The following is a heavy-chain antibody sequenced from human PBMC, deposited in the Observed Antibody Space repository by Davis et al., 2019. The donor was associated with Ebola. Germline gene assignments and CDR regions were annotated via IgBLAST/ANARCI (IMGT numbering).Heavy chain of an antibody. D-gene: IGHD4-11*01. CDR3: AREHDYIDYPYAFDI. V-gene: IGHV1-3*01. CDR2: INAGNDNT. J-gene: IGHJ3*02. Sequence: AASVKVSCKASGYTFTNFAIQWVRQAPGQRLEFMGWINAGNDNTKYSQQFQVRVTITRDTSANTAYMELSSLSSEDTAMYYCAREHDYIDYPYAFDIWGQGTMVTVSS. CDR1: GYTFTNFA.